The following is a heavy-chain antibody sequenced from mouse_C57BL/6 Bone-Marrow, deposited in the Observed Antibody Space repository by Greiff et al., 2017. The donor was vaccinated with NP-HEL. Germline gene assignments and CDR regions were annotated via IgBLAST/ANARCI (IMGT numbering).Heavy chain of an antibody. Sequence: QVQLQQPGAELVKPGASVKMSCKASGYTFTSYWITWVKQRPGPGLEWIGDIYPGSGSTTYNEKFKSKATLTVDTSSSTAYLQLSSLTSEDSAVYYCARWFFAWFAYWGQGTLVTVSA. J-gene: IGHJ3*01. D-gene: IGHD2-2*01. V-gene: IGHV1-55*01. CDR2: IYPGSGST. CDR3: ARWFFAWFAY. CDR1: GYTFTSYW.